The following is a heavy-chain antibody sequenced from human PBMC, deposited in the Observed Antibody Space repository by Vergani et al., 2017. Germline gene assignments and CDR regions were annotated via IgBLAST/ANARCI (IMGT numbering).Heavy chain of an antibody. CDR1: GGSISSGDYY. D-gene: IGHD2-2*02. Sequence: QVQLQESGPGLVKPSQTLSLTCTVSGGSISSGDYYWSWIRQPPGKGLEWIGYIYYSGSTYYNPSLKSRVTISVDTSKNQFSLKLSSVTAADTAVYYCARDEGGCSSTSCYISAFDIWGQGTMVTVSS. CDR3: ARDEGGCSSTSCYISAFDI. J-gene: IGHJ3*02. V-gene: IGHV4-30-4*08. CDR2: IYYSGST.